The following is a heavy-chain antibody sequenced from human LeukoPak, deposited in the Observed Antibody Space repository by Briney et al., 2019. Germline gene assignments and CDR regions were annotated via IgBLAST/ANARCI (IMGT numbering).Heavy chain of an antibody. CDR2: ISSSGSTI. V-gene: IGHV3-48*03. CDR1: GFTFSSYE. D-gene: IGHD6-19*01. J-gene: IGHJ4*02. CDR3: ARGAAVAGSFDY. Sequence: GGSLRPSCAASGFTFSSYEMNWVRQAPGKGLEWVSYISSSGSTIYYADSVKGRFTVSRDNAKNSLYLQMNSLRAEDTAVYYCARGAAVAGSFDYWGQGTLVTVSS.